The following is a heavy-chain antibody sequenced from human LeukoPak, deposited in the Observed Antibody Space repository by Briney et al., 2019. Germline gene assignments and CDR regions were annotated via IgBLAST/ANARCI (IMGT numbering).Heavy chain of an antibody. CDR2: IYHSGSA. V-gene: IGHV4-4*02. Sequence: PSGTLSLTCAVSGGSISSTNWWTWVRQPPGKGLEWIGEIYHSGSANYNPPLKGRVTISVDKSSNQFSLKLSSVTAADTAVYYCARKVYYGSGNYDYWGQGTLVTVSS. D-gene: IGHD3-10*01. J-gene: IGHJ4*02. CDR3: ARKVYYGSGNYDY. CDR1: GGSISSTNW.